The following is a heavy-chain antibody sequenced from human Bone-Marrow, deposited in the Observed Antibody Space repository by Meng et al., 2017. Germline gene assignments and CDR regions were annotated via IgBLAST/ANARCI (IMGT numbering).Heavy chain of an antibody. V-gene: IGHV3-74*01. J-gene: IGHJ4*02. CDR1: GFTVRSDW. CDR3: ARDLVTVVTSLVGY. Sequence: DVALVVLGGGLVPPGGYARLSCAASGFTVRSDWRDLGPPAPGKGLVWVSRINSDGMSTSYADSVKGRFTISRDNAKNTLYLQMNSLRAEDTAVYYCARDLVTVVTSLVGYWGQGTLVTVSS. D-gene: IGHD4-23*01. CDR2: INSDGMST.